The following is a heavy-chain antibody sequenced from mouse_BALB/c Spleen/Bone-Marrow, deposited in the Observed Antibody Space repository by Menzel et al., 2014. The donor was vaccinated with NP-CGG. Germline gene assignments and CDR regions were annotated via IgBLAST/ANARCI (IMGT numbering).Heavy chain of an antibody. D-gene: IGHD2-1*01. CDR1: GYTFTDYG. CDR3: TREGYGNSYYFDY. Sequence: QVQLQQPGAELVRPGASVTLSCKASGYTFTDYGMHWVKQTPVHGLEWIGAIDPETGGTAYNQKFKGKATLTADKSSSTAYMELRSLTSEDSAVYYCTREGYGNSYYFDYWGQGTTLTVSS. CDR2: IDPETGGT. J-gene: IGHJ2*01. V-gene: IGHV1-15*01.